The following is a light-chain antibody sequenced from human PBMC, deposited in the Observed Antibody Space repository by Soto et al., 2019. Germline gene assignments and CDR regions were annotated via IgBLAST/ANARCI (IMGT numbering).Light chain of an antibody. CDR2: KVP. J-gene: IGKJ4*01. Sequence: EIQMTQSPSTLSASVGDRVTITCRASQSVYSWLAWFQQKPGKAPKLLIQKVPNLESGVPSRFSGSGSGTEFTLTISSLQPDDFAIYYCQQYNTYPLTFGGGTKVEIK. V-gene: IGKV1-5*03. CDR1: QSVYSW. CDR3: QQYNTYPLT.